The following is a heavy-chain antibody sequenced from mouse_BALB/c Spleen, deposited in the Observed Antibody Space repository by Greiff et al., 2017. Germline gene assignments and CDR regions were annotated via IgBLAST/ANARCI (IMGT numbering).Heavy chain of an antibody. CDR2: INPSNGRT. Sequence: VQLQQPGAELVKPGASVKLSCKASGYTFTSYWMHWVKQRPGQGLEWIGEINPSNGRTNYNEKFKSKATLTVDKSSSTAYMQLSSLTSEDSAVYYCARDGAFDYWGQGTTLTVSS. CDR3: ARDGAFDY. D-gene: IGHD3-1*01. J-gene: IGHJ2*01. V-gene: IGHV1S81*02. CDR1: GYTFTSYW.